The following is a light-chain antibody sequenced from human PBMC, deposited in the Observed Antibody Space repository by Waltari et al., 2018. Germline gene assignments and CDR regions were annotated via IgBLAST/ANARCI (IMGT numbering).Light chain of an antibody. CDR2: DTS. J-gene: IGKJ1*01. CDR1: QSVSRT. V-gene: IGKV3-20*01. Sequence: ENVLTQSPGTLSLSPGERATLSCRASQSVSRTLAWYQQKPGQAPRLLIYDTSIRATGIPDRFSGSGSGTDFSLTISRLEPEDFAVYYCQKYGTRPATFGQGTKVEIK. CDR3: QKYGTRPAT.